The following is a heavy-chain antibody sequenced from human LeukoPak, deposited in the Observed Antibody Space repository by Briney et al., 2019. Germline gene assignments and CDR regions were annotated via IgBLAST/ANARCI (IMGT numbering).Heavy chain of an antibody. CDR2: ISGDESRT. CDR3: VRDDGYYYGSGSYYRH. D-gene: IGHD3-10*01. Sequence: GGSLRLSCAASGFTFRSYWIHWVRQAPRKGLVWVSHISGDESRTTYADSVQGRFTISRDNAKNTLYLQMNSLRVEDTAVYYCVRDDGYYYGSGSYYRHWGQGTLVTVSS. CDR1: GFTFRSYW. V-gene: IGHV3-74*01. J-gene: IGHJ4*02.